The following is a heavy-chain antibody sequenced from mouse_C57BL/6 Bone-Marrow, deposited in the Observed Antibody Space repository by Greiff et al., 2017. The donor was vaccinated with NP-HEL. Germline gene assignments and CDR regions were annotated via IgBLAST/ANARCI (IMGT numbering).Heavy chain of an antibody. CDR3: GRWIYYGSSCYFDY. D-gene: IGHD1-1*01. CDR2: IHPNSGST. Sequence: QVQLQQPGAELVQPGASVKLSCKASGYTFTSYWMHWVKQRPGQGLEWIGMIHPNSGSTNYNEKFKSKATLTVDKSSSTAYIQRSSLTSEDAAVYYCGRWIYYGSSCYFDYWGEGTTVTV. V-gene: IGHV1-64*01. J-gene: IGHJ2*01. CDR1: GYTFTSYW.